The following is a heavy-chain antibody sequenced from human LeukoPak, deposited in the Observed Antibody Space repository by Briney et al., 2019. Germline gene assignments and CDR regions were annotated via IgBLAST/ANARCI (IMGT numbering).Heavy chain of an antibody. Sequence: ASVKVSCKASGYTFTSYGISWVRQAPGQGLEWMGWISAYNGNTNYAQKLQGRVTMTTDTSTSTAYMELRSLRSDDTAVYYCARDWPRQQRAPRNWFDPWGQGTLVTVSS. J-gene: IGHJ5*02. D-gene: IGHD6-13*01. V-gene: IGHV1-18*01. CDR2: ISAYNGNT. CDR3: ARDWPRQQRAPRNWFDP. CDR1: GYTFTSYG.